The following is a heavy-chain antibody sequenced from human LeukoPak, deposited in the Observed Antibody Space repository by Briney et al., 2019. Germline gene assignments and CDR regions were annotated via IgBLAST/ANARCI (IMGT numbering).Heavy chain of an antibody. D-gene: IGHD2/OR15-2a*01. J-gene: IGHJ4*02. CDR3: ARDLFNTADY. Sequence: GGSLRLSCAASGFTFSSYWMTWVRQAPGEGLEWVANTKQDGSEKYYVDSVKGRFTISRDNAKNSLYLQMKSLRAEDTAVYYCARDLFNTADYWGQGTLVTVSS. CDR2: TKQDGSEK. V-gene: IGHV3-7*05. CDR1: GFTFSSYW.